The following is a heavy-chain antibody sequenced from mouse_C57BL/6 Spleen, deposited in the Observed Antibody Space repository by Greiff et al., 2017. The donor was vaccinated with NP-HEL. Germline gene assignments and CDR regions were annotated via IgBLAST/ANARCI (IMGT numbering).Heavy chain of an antibody. D-gene: IGHD1-1*01. Sequence: LQQSGAELVRPGASVKMSCKASGYTFTSYNMHWVKQTPRQGLEWIGAIYPGNGDTSYNQKFKGKATLTVDKSSSTAYMQLSSLTSEDSAVYFCARSHYYGSRDYAMDYWGQGTSVTVAS. CDR2: IYPGNGDT. V-gene: IGHV1-12*01. J-gene: IGHJ4*01. CDR3: ARSHYYGSRDYAMDY. CDR1: GYTFTSYN.